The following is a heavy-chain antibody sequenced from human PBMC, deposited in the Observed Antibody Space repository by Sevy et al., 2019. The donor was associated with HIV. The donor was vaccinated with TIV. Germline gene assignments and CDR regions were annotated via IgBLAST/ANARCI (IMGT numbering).Heavy chain of an antibody. CDR1: GFTFSSYG. CDR3: AKDGRQVVRYYYYGMDV. Sequence: GESLKISCAASGFTFSSYGMHWVRQAPGKGLEWVAVISYDGSNKYYADSVKGRFTISRDNSKNTLYLQMNSLRAEDTAVYYCAKDGRQVVRYYYYGMDVWGQGTTVTVSS. J-gene: IGHJ6*02. V-gene: IGHV3-30*18. CDR2: ISYDGSNK. D-gene: IGHD6-6*01.